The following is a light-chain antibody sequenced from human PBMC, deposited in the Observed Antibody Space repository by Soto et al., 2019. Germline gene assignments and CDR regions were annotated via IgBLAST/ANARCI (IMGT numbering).Light chain of an antibody. CDR2: GAS. V-gene: IGKV3-20*01. CDR1: QSVSSSY. J-gene: IGKJ2*01. CDR3: QQYGKSPYT. Sequence: EILLTQSPGTLSLSPGQRATLSCRASQSVSSSYVGCYQQKPGQAPRLLIYGASRRAPGIPDRFSGSASGTDFTLTISSLEPEDFAVYYCQQYGKSPYTFGQGTKLEIQ.